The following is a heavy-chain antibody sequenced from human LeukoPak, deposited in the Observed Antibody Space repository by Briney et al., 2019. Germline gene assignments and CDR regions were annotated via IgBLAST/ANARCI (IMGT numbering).Heavy chain of an antibody. V-gene: IGHV3-49*03. J-gene: IGHJ6*03. CDR3: TRDRRSGSLWDYYYYMDV. CDR1: GFTFGDYA. Sequence: GGSLRLSCTASGFTFGDYAMSWFRQAPGKGLEWVGFIRSKAYGGTTEYAASVKGRFTISRDDSKSIAYLQMNSLKTEDTAVYYCTRDRRSGSLWDYYYYMDVWGKGTTVTVSS. CDR2: IRSKAYGGTT. D-gene: IGHD1-26*01.